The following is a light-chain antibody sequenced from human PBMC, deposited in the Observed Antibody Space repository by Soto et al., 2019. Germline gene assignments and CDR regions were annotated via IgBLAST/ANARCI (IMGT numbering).Light chain of an antibody. V-gene: IGKV1-27*01. CDR3: QKYNSAPLLT. Sequence: DIQMTQSPSSLSASVGDRVTITCRASQGISNNLAWYQQKPGKVPKLLIYVASTLQSGVPSRFSGSGSGTDFTLTISSLQPEDGATYYCQKYNSAPLLTFGPGTKVDIK. J-gene: IGKJ3*01. CDR2: VAS. CDR1: QGISNN.